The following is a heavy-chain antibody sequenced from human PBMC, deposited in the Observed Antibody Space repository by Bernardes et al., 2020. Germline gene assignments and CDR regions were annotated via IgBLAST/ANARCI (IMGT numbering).Heavy chain of an antibody. CDR2: ISSSSSTI. CDR1: GFTFSSYS. V-gene: IGHV3-48*02. J-gene: IGHJ6*04. Sequence: GGSLRLSCAASGFTFSSYSMNWVRQAPGKGLEWVSYISSSSSTIYYADSVKGRFTISRGNAKNSLYLQMNSLRDEDTAVYYCAREAHYYGSGSYYRRRYYYYGMDVWGKGTTVTVSS. D-gene: IGHD3-10*01. CDR3: AREAHYYGSGSYYRRRYYYYGMDV.